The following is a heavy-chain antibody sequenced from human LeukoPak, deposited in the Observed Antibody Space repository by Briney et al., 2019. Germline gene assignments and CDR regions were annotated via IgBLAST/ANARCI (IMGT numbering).Heavy chain of an antibody. Sequence: SETLSLTCTVSGGSISSYYWSWIRQPPGKGLEWIGYIYYSGSTNYNPSLKSRVTISVDTSKNQFSLKLSSVTAADTAVYYCARHSGITMVRGVIITNWYFDLWGRGTLVTVSS. CDR3: ARHSGITMVRGVIITNWYFDL. D-gene: IGHD3-10*01. CDR2: IYYSGST. J-gene: IGHJ2*01. CDR1: GGSISSYY. V-gene: IGHV4-59*08.